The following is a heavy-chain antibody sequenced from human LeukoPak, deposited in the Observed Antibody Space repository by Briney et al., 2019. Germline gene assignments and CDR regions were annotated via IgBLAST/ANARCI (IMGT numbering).Heavy chain of an antibody. CDR3: ARVGSRQQWLTY. CDR2: INHSGST. CDR1: GGSFSGYY. D-gene: IGHD6-19*01. Sequence: PSETLSLTCAVYGGSFSGYYWSWIRQPPGKGLEWIGEINHSGSTNYNPSLKSRVTISVDTSKNQFSLKLSPVTAADTAVYYCARVGSRQQWLTYWGQGTLVTVSS. J-gene: IGHJ4*02. V-gene: IGHV4-34*01.